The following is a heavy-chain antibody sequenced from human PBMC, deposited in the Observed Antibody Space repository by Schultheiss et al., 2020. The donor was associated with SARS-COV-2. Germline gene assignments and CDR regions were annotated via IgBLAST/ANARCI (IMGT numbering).Heavy chain of an antibody. D-gene: IGHD3-9*01. CDR1: GFTFSSYA. V-gene: IGHV3-48*03. CDR3: ARDRRDILTGYGFDY. CDR2: ISSSGSTI. Sequence: GGSLRLSCAASGFTFSSYAMSWVRQAPGKGLEWVSYISSSGSTIYYADSVKGRFTISRDNAKNSLYLQMNSLRAEDTAVYYCARDRRDILTGYGFDYWGQGTLVTVSS. J-gene: IGHJ4*02.